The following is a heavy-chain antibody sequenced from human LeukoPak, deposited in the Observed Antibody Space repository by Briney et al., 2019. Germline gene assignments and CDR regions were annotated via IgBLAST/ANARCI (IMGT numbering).Heavy chain of an antibody. J-gene: IGHJ6*03. CDR3: ARSRSYDFWSGSTYYYYYYMDV. D-gene: IGHD3-3*01. V-gene: IGHV4-39*07. CDR2: IYYSGST. Sequence: SETLSLTCTVSGGSISSSSYYWGWIRQPPGKGLEWIGSIYYSGSTYYNPSLKSRVTISVDTSKNQFSLKLSSVTAADRAVYYCARSRSYDFWSGSTYYYYYYMDVWGKGTTVTVSS. CDR1: GGSISSSSYY.